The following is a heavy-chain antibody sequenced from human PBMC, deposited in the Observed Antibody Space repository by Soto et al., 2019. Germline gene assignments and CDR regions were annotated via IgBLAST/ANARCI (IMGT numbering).Heavy chain of an antibody. CDR3: ARLMYETYYDFWRGAAFDY. Sequence: PGGSLRFSCAASGFTFRTYAMTWVRQAPGKGLEWVSLISGSGDTTYQADSVKGRFTISRDNSQNTLYLQMNSLRAEDTAVYYCARLMYETYYDFWRGAAFDYWGQGTLVTVSS. CDR1: GFTFRTYA. CDR2: ISGSGDTT. D-gene: IGHD3-3*01. J-gene: IGHJ4*02. V-gene: IGHV3-23*01.